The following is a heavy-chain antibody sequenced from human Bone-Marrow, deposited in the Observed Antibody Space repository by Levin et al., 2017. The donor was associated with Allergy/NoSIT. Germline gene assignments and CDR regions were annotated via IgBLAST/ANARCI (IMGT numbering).Heavy chain of an antibody. Sequence: PSQTLSLTCTISGDSMSIYYWSWIRQPPGKGLEWIGYIYYSGSTNYNPSLTSRVAISMDTSRTPFSLRLSSVTAADTAVYYCARAYCGGGSCYSAYYYYYADVWGKGTTVTVSS. CDR3: ARAYCGGGSCYSAYYYYYADV. CDR2: IYYSGST. CDR1: GDSMSIYY. V-gene: IGHV4-59*01. J-gene: IGHJ6*03. D-gene: IGHD2-15*01.